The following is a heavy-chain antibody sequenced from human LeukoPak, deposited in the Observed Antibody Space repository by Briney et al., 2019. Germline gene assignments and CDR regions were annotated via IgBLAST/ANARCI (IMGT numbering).Heavy chain of an antibody. J-gene: IGHJ3*02. CDR1: GGSFSGYY. CDR3: ARDRGLAYCGGDCYFGTRDAFDI. V-gene: IGHV4-34*01. D-gene: IGHD2-21*02. CDR2: INHSGST. Sequence: SETLSLTCAVYGGSFSGYYWSWIRQPPGKGLEWIGEINHSGSTNYNPSLKSRVTISVDTSKNQFSLKLSSVTAADTAVYYCARDRGLAYCGGDCYFGTRDAFDIWGQGTMVTVSS.